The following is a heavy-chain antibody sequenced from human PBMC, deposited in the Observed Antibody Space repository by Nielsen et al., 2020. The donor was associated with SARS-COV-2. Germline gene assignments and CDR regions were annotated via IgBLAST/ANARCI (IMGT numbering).Heavy chain of an antibody. CDR1: GYSFTSYW. V-gene: IGHV5-10-1*01. D-gene: IGHD6-19*01. Sequence: GESLKISCKGSGYSFTSYWISWVRQMPGKGLEWMGRIDPSDSYTNYSPSFQGHVTISADKSISTAYLQWSSLKASDTAMYYCARTFVGSSGWYPLGWFDPWGQGTLVTVSS. CDR3: ARTFVGSSGWYPLGWFDP. J-gene: IGHJ5*02. CDR2: IDPSDSYT.